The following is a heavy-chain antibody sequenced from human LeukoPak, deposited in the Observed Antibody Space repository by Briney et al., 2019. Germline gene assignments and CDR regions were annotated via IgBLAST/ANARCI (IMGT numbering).Heavy chain of an antibody. V-gene: IGHV4-59*01. D-gene: IGHD3-22*01. CDR2: IYYSGST. J-gene: IGHJ4*02. CDR3: ARSWDYYYDSSGYYYFPGD. CDR1: GGSISSYY. Sequence: SETLSLTCTVSGGSISSYYWSWIRQPPGKGLEWIGYIYYSGSTNYNPSLKSRVTISVDTSKNQFSLKLSSVTAADTAVCYCARSWDYYYDSSGYYYFPGDWGQGTLVTVSP.